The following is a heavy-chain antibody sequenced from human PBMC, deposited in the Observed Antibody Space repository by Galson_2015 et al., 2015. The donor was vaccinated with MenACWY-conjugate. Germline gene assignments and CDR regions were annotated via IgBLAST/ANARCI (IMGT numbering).Heavy chain of an antibody. CDR2: MYYSGST. V-gene: IGHV4-59*01. Sequence: ETLSLTCTVSGGSISNYHWSWIRQTPGKGLEWIGYMYYSGSTTYSPSLKSRVSTSTDTSKNQFSLKLSSVTAVDTAVYYCARVGGAAAPRSGAFDVWGQGTVVTVSS. J-gene: IGHJ3*01. CDR3: ARVGGAAAPRSGAFDV. CDR1: GGSISNYH. D-gene: IGHD6-13*01.